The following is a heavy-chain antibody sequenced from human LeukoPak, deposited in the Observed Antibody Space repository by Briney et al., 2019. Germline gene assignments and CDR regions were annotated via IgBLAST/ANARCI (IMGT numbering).Heavy chain of an antibody. D-gene: IGHD1-26*01. CDR3: ARGQEWELLSYYYYMDV. Sequence: GASVKVSCKASGYTFTGYYMHWVRQAPGQGLEWMGWINPNSGGTNYAQKFQGRVTMTRDTSISTAYMELSRLRSEDTAVYYCARGQEWELLSYYYYMDVWGKGTTVTVSS. J-gene: IGHJ6*03. CDR1: GYTFTGYY. V-gene: IGHV1-2*02. CDR2: INPNSGGT.